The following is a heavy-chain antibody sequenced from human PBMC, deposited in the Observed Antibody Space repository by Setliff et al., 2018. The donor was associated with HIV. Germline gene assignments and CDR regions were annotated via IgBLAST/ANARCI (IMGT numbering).Heavy chain of an antibody. J-gene: IGHJ4*02. CDR1: GFTFSNYA. D-gene: IGHD3-22*01. V-gene: IGHV3-23*01. CDR3: AKELAASGLGYFDS. Sequence: GGSLRLSCAASGFTFSNYAMSWVRQAPGEGLEWVSAILSTGERTFYADSVRGRFTISRDNSKNTVYLQMNSLKAEDTAEYYCAKELAASGLGYFDSWGRGILVTVSS. CDR2: ILSTGERT.